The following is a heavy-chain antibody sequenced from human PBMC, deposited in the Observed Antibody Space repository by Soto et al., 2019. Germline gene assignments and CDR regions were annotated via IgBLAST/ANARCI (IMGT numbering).Heavy chain of an antibody. Sequence: EVQLAESGGGLAQPGGSLRLSCAASGFTLSGYAMDWVRQAPGKGLEYVSGISSNGVGTYYANSVQGRFTISRDNSKNTVYLQMGSLRPADMAVYYCARRARPDFYYMAVWGKVTTVTVSS. D-gene: IGHD6-6*01. CDR2: ISSNGVGT. CDR3: ARRARPDFYYMAV. CDR1: GFTLSGYA. V-gene: IGHV3-64*01. J-gene: IGHJ6*03.